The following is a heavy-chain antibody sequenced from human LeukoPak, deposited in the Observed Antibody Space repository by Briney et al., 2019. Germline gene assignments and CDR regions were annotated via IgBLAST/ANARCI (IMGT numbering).Heavy chain of an antibody. CDR3: AIPGGGSLSSRYYYGMDV. CDR2: IKPDGSET. J-gene: IGHJ6*02. D-gene: IGHD5-24*01. V-gene: IGHV3-7*01. CDR1: GFAFSTYW. Sequence: GGSLRLSCAASGFAFSTYWMSWVRQAPGKGLEWVANIKPDGSETYYVDSVEGRFTISRDNAKSSLYLQMNSLRDGDTALYYCAIPGGGSLSSRYYYGMDVWGQGTTVTVSS.